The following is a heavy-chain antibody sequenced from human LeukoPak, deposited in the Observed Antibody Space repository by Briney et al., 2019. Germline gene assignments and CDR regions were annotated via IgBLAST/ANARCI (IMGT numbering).Heavy chain of an antibody. D-gene: IGHD5-18*01. Sequence: PGGSLRLSCAASGFTFSSYGMHWVRQAPGKGLEWVAVIWYDGSNKYYADSVKGRFTISRDNSKNTLYLQMNSLRAEDTAVYYCASSGYSYGYGLDYWGQGTLVTVSS. CDR3: ASSGYSYGYGLDY. CDR2: IWYDGSNK. CDR1: GFTFSSYG. J-gene: IGHJ4*02. V-gene: IGHV3-33*01.